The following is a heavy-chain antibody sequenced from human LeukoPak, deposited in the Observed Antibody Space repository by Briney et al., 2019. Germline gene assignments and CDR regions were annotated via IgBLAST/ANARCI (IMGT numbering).Heavy chain of an antibody. CDR2: IYYSGST. CDR1: GGSISSYY. CDR3: ARDSGTTGEVKFDP. Sequence: WVTLSLTCTVSGGSISSYYWSWIRQPPGKGLEWIGYIYYSGSTNYNPSLKSRVTISVDTSKNHFCLKLSSVTAADPAAYYCARDSGTTGEVKFDPWGQGTLVTVSS. D-gene: IGHD3-10*01. J-gene: IGHJ5*02. V-gene: IGHV4-59*01.